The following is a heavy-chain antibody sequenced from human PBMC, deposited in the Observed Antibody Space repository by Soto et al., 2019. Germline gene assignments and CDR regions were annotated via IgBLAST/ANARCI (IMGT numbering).Heavy chain of an antibody. CDR2: SYYSGST. CDR1: GGSISSYY. J-gene: IGHJ4*02. CDR3: ARARGSYRYSNFDY. V-gene: IGHV4-59*01. Sequence: QVQLQESGPGLVKPSETLSLTCTVSGGSISSYYWSWIRQPPGKGLEWIGYSYYSGSTNYNPSLMSRVTISVDTSKKQFSLKLSSVTAADTAVYYCARARGSYRYSNFDYWGQGTLVTVSS. D-gene: IGHD3-16*02.